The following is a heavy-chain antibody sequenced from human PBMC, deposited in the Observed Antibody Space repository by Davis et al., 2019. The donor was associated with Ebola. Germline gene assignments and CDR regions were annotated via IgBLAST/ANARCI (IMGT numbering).Heavy chain of an antibody. CDR1: PYTFTTYA. Sequence: ASAPLSCKASPYTFTTYAIRWVRRAPRQGLEWMGWISAYNSNTNYAQKLQCRVTMTTETSTSTANMGLRSLRSDDTAVYYCARDIRRYSSGWDPVGYWGQGALVTVSS. CDR3: ARDIRRYSSGWDPVGY. J-gene: IGHJ4*02. V-gene: IGHV1-18*01. D-gene: IGHD6-19*01. CDR2: ISAYNSNT.